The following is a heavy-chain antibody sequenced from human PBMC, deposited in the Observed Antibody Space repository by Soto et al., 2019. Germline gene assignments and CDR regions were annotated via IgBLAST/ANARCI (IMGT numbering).Heavy chain of an antibody. CDR2: MEPSSGRT. CDR1: GYSFTSLD. V-gene: IGHV1-8*01. D-gene: IGHD1-26*01. CDR3: AGGDSAGVDY. Sequence: QVQLVQSGAEVREPGASVKVSCKASGYSFTSLDINWVRQTAGQGLEWLGWMEPSSGRTGYAQKFQGRVTMTRNTAINTGYMYVTTLTSDDTALYYGAGGDSAGVDYCGQGTLVIVSS. J-gene: IGHJ4*02.